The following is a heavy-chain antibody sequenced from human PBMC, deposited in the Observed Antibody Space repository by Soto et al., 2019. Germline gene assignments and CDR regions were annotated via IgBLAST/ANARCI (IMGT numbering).Heavy chain of an antibody. J-gene: IGHJ3*02. CDR1: GYTFTSYA. CDR2: INAGNGNT. D-gene: IGHD1-1*01. CDR3: ARDDSFRYAFDI. V-gene: IGHV1-3*01. Sequence: ASVKVSCKASGYTFTSYAMHWVRQAPGQRLEWMGWINAGNGNTKYSQKFQGRVTITRDTSASTAYMELSSLRSGDTAVYYCARDDSFRYAFDIWGQGTMVTVSS.